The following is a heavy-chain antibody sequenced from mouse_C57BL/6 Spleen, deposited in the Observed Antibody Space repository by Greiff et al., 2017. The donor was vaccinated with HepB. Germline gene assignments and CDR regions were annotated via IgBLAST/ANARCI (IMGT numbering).Heavy chain of an antibody. D-gene: IGHD2-4*01. Sequence: EVQVVESGPELVKPGDSVKISCKASGYSFTGYFMNWVMQSHGKSLEWIGRINPYNGDTFYNQKFKGKATLTVDKSSSTAHMELRSLTSEDSAVYYCARSNYDYPFDYWGQGTTLTVSS. V-gene: IGHV1-20*01. CDR2: INPYNGDT. CDR3: ARSNYDYPFDY. CDR1: GYSFTGYF. J-gene: IGHJ2*01.